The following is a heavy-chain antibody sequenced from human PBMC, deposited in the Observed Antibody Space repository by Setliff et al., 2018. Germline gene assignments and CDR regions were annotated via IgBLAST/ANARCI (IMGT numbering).Heavy chain of an antibody. D-gene: IGHD6-19*01. Sequence: LSCAASGFTFSSYGMHWVRQAPGKGLEWVAFIRYDGSNKYYADSVKGRFTISRDNSKNTLYLQMNSLRAEDTAVYYCARAVAGNYYYYYYMDVWGKGTTVTVSS. V-gene: IGHV3-30*02. CDR2: IRYDGSNK. CDR1: GFTFSSYG. CDR3: ARAVAGNYYYYYYMDV. J-gene: IGHJ6*03.